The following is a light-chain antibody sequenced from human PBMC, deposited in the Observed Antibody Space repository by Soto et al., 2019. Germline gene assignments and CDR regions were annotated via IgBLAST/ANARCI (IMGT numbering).Light chain of an antibody. CDR3: QQYGTSPWT. V-gene: IGKV3-20*01. CDR2: GAS. Sequence: EIVLTQSPGTLSLSPGERATLSCRASQSVSRNYLAWYQHKPGQAPGLVIYGASSRATGIPDRFSGSGSGTDFTLTISRLEPGDFALYFCQQYGTSPWTFGQGTKVEIK. J-gene: IGKJ1*01. CDR1: QSVSRNY.